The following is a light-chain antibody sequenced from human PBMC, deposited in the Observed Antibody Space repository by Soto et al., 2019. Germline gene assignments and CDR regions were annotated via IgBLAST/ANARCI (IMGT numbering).Light chain of an antibody. CDR3: QQRHMWPIT. J-gene: IGKJ5*01. CDR2: DAY. V-gene: IGKV3-11*01. Sequence: EVVLTQSPVTLSLSPGERATLSCRASQSFRGLLAWYQQKPGQAPRLLIYDAYNRATGIPPRFSGSGSVTDFTLNISSLEPEDSAVYYCQQRHMWPITFGQGTRLEIK. CDR1: QSFRGL.